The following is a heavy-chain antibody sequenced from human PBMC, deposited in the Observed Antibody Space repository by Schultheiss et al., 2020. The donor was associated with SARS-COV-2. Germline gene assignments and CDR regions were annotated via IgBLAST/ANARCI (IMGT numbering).Heavy chain of an antibody. Sequence: ASVKVSCKASGYTFTGYYMHWVRQAPGQGLEWMGWINPNSGGTNYAQKFQGRVTMTRDTSISTAYMELSRLRSDDTAVYYCARTQRRGDSGGGLDVWGQGTTVTVSS. D-gene: IGHD2-21*02. J-gene: IGHJ6*02. V-gene: IGHV1-2*02. CDR2: INPNSGGT. CDR1: GYTFTGYY. CDR3: ARTQRRGDSGGGLDV.